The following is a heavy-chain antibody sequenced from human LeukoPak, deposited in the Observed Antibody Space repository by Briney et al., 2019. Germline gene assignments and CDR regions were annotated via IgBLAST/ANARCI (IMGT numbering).Heavy chain of an antibody. V-gene: IGHV1-2*02. CDR3: ARHPGKVANDWYFDL. J-gene: IGHJ2*01. CDR2: INPNSGGT. D-gene: IGHD2-15*01. Sequence: ASVKVSCKASGYTFTGYYMHWVRQAPGQGLEWMGWINPNSGGTNYAQKFQGRVTMTRDTSITTAYMELSRLSSDDTAVYYCARHPGKVANDWYFDLWGRGTLVTVSS. CDR1: GYTFTGYY.